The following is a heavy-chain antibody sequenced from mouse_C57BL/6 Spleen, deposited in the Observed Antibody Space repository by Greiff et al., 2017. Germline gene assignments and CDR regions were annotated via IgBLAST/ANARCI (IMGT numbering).Heavy chain of an antibody. CDR3: AGRVYYDYDDYAMDY. D-gene: IGHD2-4*01. V-gene: IGHV1-72*01. CDR2: IDPYSGGT. J-gene: IGHJ4*01. CDR1: GYTFTSYW. Sequence: VQLQQPGAELVKPGASVKLSCKASGYTFTSYWMHWVKQRPGRGLEWIGRIDPYSGGTKYNEKFKSKATLTVDKPSSTAYLQLSSLTSEDSAVYYCAGRVYYDYDDYAMDYWGQGTSVTVSS.